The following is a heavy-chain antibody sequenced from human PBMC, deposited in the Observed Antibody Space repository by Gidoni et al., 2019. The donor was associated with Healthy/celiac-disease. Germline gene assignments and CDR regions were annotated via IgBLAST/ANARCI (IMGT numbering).Heavy chain of an antibody. CDR2: INPNSGGT. CDR1: GYTFTGYY. D-gene: IGHD3-22*01. CDR3: AREHYDSSGNGAFDI. J-gene: IGHJ3*02. Sequence: QVQLVQSGAEVKKPGASVKVSCKASGYTFTGYYMPWVRQAPGQGLEWMGRINPNSGGTNYAQKFQGRVTMTRDTSISTAYMELSRLRSDDTAVYYCAREHYDSSGNGAFDIWGQGTMVTVFS. V-gene: IGHV1-2*06.